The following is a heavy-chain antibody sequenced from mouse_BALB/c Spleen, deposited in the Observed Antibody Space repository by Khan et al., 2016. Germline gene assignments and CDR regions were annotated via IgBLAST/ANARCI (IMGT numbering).Heavy chain of an antibody. CDR3: TRGGLYHGSSSFAY. CDR2: IDPQTGGT. D-gene: IGHD1-1*01. V-gene: IGHV1-15*01. J-gene: IGHJ3*01. Sequence: QVQLQQSGAELVRPGASVTLSCKASGYTFTDYEMHWVKQTPVHGLEWIGSIDPQTGGTAYNQKFKGKATLTADKSSTTAYMEFRSLTSEASAVYYCTRGGLYHGSSSFAYWGQGTLVTVSA. CDR1: GYTFTDYE.